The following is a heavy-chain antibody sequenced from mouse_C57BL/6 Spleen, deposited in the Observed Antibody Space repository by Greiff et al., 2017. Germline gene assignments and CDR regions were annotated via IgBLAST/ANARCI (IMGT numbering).Heavy chain of an antibody. CDR2: IYPGDGDT. CDR1: GYAFSSSW. CDR3: ARSGDGSSPFYFDV. D-gene: IGHD1-1*01. Sequence: QVQLQQSGPELVKPGASVKISCKASGYAFSSSWMNWVKQRPGKGLEWIGRIYPGDGDTNYNGKFKGKATLTADKSSSTAYMQLSSLTSEDSAVYFCARSGDGSSPFYFDVWGTGTTVTVSS. V-gene: IGHV1-82*01. J-gene: IGHJ1*03.